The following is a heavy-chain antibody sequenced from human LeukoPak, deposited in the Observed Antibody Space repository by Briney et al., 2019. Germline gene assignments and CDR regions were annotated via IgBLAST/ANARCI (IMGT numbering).Heavy chain of an antibody. Sequence: GGSLRLSCAASGLTFSDYYMSSIRQAPGKGLEWVSYISSSGSTIYYADSVKGRFTISRDNAKNSLYLQMNSLRAEDSAVYYCARDRIKGLLWVGESLYWYFDLWGRGTLVTVSS. CDR1: GLTFSDYY. CDR3: ARDRIKGLLWVGESLYWYFDL. D-gene: IGHD3-10*01. V-gene: IGHV3-11*01. J-gene: IGHJ2*01. CDR2: ISSSGSTI.